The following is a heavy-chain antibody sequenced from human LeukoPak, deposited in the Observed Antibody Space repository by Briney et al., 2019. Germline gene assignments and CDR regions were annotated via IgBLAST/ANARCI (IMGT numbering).Heavy chain of an antibody. Sequence: GGSLRLSCAASGFTFDDYAMHWVRQAPGKGLEWVSGISWNSGSIGYADSVKGRFIISRDNAKNSLYLQMNSLRAEDTALYYCAKDTYGMDVWGQGTTVTVSS. V-gene: IGHV3-9*01. CDR2: ISWNSGSI. CDR1: GFTFDDYA. J-gene: IGHJ6*02. CDR3: AKDTYGMDV.